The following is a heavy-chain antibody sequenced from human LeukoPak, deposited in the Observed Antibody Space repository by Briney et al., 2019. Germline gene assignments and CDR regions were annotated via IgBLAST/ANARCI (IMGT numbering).Heavy chain of an antibody. CDR1: GGSISSGSYY. Sequence: SETLSLTCTVSGGSISSGSYYWSWIRQPAGKGLEWIGRIYTSGSTNYNPSLKSRVTISVDTSKNQFSLKLSSVTAADTAVYYCARAGGRITMVRGVIGWFDPWGQGTLVTVSS. CDR2: IYTSGST. J-gene: IGHJ5*02. CDR3: ARAGGRITMVRGVIGWFDP. D-gene: IGHD3-10*01. V-gene: IGHV4-61*02.